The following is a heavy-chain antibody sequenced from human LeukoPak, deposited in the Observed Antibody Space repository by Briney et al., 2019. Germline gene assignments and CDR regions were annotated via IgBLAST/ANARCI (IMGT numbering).Heavy chain of an antibody. CDR2: IYSGGDT. V-gene: IGHV3-53*05. CDR1: GFTVSSSH. CDR3: AKASVYVYYGMDV. D-gene: IGHD3-16*02. J-gene: IGHJ6*02. Sequence: GGSLRLSCAASGFTVSSSHMTWVRQAVGKGLEWVSFIYSGGDTSYADSVKGRFTISRDNSKNTLYLQMNSLRAEDTAVYYCAKASVYVYYGMDVWGQGTTVTVSS.